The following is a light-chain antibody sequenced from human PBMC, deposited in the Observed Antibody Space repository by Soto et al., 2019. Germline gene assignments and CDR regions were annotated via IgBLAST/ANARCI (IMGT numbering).Light chain of an antibody. Sequence: QSVLTQPASVSGSPGQSITISCTGTSSDVGGGNYVSWYQQHPDKAPKLMIYEVHNRPSGVSNRFSGSKSGNTASLTISGLQAEDEADYYCSSKTSSRTAVFGTGTKVTVL. J-gene: IGLJ1*01. V-gene: IGLV2-14*01. CDR2: EVH. CDR3: SSKTSSRTAV. CDR1: SSDVGGGNY.